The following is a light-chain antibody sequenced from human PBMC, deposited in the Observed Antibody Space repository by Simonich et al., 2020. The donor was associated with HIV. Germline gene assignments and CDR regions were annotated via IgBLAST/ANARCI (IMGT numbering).Light chain of an antibody. J-gene: IGKJ4*01. CDR3: QQRYSWPPLT. V-gene: IGKV3-11*01. CDR1: QSVTSN. CDR2: DAS. Sequence: IVMTQSPATLSVSPGERATLSCRASQSVTSNLAWYQQKPGQAPRLLIYDASNRATGIPARFSGSGSGTDFTLTISSLEPEDFAVYYCQQRYSWPPLTFGGGTNVEI.